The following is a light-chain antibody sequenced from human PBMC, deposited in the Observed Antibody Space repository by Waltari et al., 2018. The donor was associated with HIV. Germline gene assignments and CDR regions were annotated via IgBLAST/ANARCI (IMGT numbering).Light chain of an antibody. CDR1: NIGSKS. V-gene: IGLV3-21*02. Sequence: SYVLAQPPSVSVAPGQTARITCGGANIGSKSVHWYQQKPGQAPLLVVYDDSARPSGLPERFSGSNSGNTATLTISRVEAGDEADYYCQVWDSSSDDWVFGGGTKVTVL. CDR2: DDS. CDR3: QVWDSSSDDWV. J-gene: IGLJ3*02.